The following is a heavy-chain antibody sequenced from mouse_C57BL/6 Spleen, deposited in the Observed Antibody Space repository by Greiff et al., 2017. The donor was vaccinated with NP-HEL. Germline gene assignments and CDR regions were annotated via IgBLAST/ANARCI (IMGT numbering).Heavy chain of an antibody. J-gene: IGHJ1*03. CDR1: GFTFSDYG. CDR3: ARREGYFDV. V-gene: IGHV5-17*01. Sequence: EVKLMESGGGLVKPGGSLKLSCAASGFTFSDYGMHWVRQAPEKGLEWVAYISSGSSTIYYADTVKGRFTISRDNAKNTLFLQMTSLRSEDTAMYYCARREGYFDVWGTGTTVTVSS. CDR2: ISSGSSTI.